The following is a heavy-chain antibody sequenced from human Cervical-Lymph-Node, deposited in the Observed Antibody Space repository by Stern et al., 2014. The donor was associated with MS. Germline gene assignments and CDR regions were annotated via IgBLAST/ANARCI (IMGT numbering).Heavy chain of an antibody. J-gene: IGHJ3*02. CDR2: INPNSGAT. Sequence: QLVQSGAEVKKPGASVRVACKAPGYPFTGYDITWVRQATGQGLEWMGWINPNSGATGNAQKFQGRVSMARDTSIDTIYMELNSLTSEDTGVYYCARRKTGWTGTTLFDVFDTWGQGTVVTVSS. V-gene: IGHV1-8*01. D-gene: IGHD1/OR15-1a*01. CDR3: ARRKTGWTGTTLFDVFDT. CDR1: GYPFTGYD.